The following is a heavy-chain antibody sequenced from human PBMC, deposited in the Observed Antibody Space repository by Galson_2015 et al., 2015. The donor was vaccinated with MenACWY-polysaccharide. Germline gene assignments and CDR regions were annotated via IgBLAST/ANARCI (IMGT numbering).Heavy chain of an antibody. CDR2: ISGSGAST. J-gene: IGHJ4*02. V-gene: IGHV3-23*01. CDR3: ANPGLYTGRASEVDF. D-gene: IGHD1-1*01. CDR1: GFTFHSYP. Sequence: SLRLSCAVSGFTFHSYPMSWVRQAPGKGLEWVSGISGSGASTYYADSVKGRFTISRDNSRKTLYLQMNSLRAEDTDIYYCANPGLYTGRASEVDFWGQGTLVIVFS.